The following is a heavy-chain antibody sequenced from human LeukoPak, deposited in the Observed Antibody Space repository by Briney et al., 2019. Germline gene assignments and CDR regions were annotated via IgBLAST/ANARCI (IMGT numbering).Heavy chain of an antibody. CDR2: IWYDGSYK. V-gene: IGHV3-30*02. Sequence: GGSLRLSCAASGFTFINYGMHWVRQAPGRGLDWVAVIWYDGSYKYYADSVKGRFTISRDNSKNTLYLQMNSLRPEDTAVYYCAKDAPPHYYDSSGTYVDYWGQGTLVTVSS. CDR1: GFTFINYG. CDR3: AKDAPPHYYDSSGTYVDY. D-gene: IGHD3-22*01. J-gene: IGHJ4*02.